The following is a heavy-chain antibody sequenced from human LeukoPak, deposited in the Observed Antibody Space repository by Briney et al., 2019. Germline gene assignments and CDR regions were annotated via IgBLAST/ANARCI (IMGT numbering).Heavy chain of an antibody. CDR3: VKVGTGTIDY. D-gene: IGHD1-1*01. V-gene: IGHV4-59*01. Sequence: TSETLSLTCAVCGGSISVYYWGCIRHPPGKGLEWVGYIYYSGTTNYTPSLTSRVTISVDTSKNQFSLNLRSVTPAHTPVYFCVKVGTGTIDYWGQGTLVTVSS. J-gene: IGHJ4*02. CDR2: IYYSGTT. CDR1: GGSISVYY.